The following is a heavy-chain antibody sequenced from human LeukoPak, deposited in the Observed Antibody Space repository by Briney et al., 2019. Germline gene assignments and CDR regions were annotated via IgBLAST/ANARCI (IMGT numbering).Heavy chain of an antibody. D-gene: IGHD3-10*01. Sequence: RGSLRLSCAASGFTFSSYAMHWVRQAPGKGLEWVAVISYDGSNKYYADSVRGRFTISRDNSKNTLYLQMNSLRAEDTAVYYCARDWLGYFDYWGQGTLVTVSS. J-gene: IGHJ4*02. CDR2: ISYDGSNK. CDR1: GFTFSSYA. CDR3: ARDWLGYFDY. V-gene: IGHV3-30-3*01.